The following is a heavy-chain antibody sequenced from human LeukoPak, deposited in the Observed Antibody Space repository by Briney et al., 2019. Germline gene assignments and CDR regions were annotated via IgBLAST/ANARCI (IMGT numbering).Heavy chain of an antibody. CDR3: AKDRWELLLPFDY. CDR2: ISGSGGST. CDR1: GFTFSSYA. J-gene: IGHJ4*02. V-gene: IGHV3-23*01. Sequence: GGSMRLSCAASGFTFSSYAMSWVRQAPGKGLEWVSAISGSGGSTYYADSVKGRFTISRDNSKNTLYLQMNSLRAEDTAVYYCAKDRWELLLPFDYWGQGTLVTVSS. D-gene: IGHD1-26*01.